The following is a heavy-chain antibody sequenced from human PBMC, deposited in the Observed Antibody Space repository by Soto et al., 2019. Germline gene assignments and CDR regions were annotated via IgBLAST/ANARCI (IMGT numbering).Heavy chain of an antibody. Sequence: ASVKVSCKASGYTFTSYYMHWVRQAPGQGLEWMGIINPSGGSTSYAQKFQGRVTMTRDTSTSTVYMELSSLRSEDTAVYYCARDEPPITMVRGVKRFDYWGQGTMGTVSS. CDR1: GYTFTSYY. D-gene: IGHD3-10*01. V-gene: IGHV1-46*01. J-gene: IGHJ4*02. CDR2: INPSGGST. CDR3: ARDEPPITMVRGVKRFDY.